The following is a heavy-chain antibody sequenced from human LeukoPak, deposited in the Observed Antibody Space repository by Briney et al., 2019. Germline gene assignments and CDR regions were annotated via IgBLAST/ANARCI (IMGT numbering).Heavy chain of an antibody. CDR2: ISAYNGNT. Sequence: ASVTVSFKASGYTFTSYGISWVRQAPGQGLEWMGWISAYNGNTNYAQKLQGRVTMTTDTSTSTAYMELRSLRSDDTAVYYCARDGSPIYYYGMDVWGQGTTVTVSS. D-gene: IGHD3-10*01. J-gene: IGHJ6*02. CDR3: ARDGSPIYYYGMDV. CDR1: GYTFTSYG. V-gene: IGHV1-18*01.